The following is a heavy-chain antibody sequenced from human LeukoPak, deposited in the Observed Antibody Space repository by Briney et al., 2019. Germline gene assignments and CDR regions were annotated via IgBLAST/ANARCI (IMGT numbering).Heavy chain of an antibody. D-gene: IGHD1-7*01. CDR2: ISNSNGDI. V-gene: IGHV1-18*01. Sequence: GASVKVSCKTSGYTFSNYGITWVRQAPGQGLEWMAWISNSNGDIKYAQNFQGRVTVTTDSSTYTAYMEVRSLRSDDTAVYYCATAIKWNYALDDWGQGTLVIVSS. J-gene: IGHJ4*02. CDR3: ATAIKWNYALDD. CDR1: GYTFSNYG.